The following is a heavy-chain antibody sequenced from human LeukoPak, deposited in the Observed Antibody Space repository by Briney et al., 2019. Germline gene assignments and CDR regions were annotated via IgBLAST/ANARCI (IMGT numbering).Heavy chain of an antibody. CDR2: IYYSGST. CDR1: GGSISSSSYY. Sequence: SETLSLTCIVSGGSISSSSYYWGWIRQPLGKGLEWIGSIYYSGSTYYNPSLKSRVTISVDTSKNQFSLKLSSVTAADTAVYYCASNTYYYDSSGYFSWGQGTLVTVSS. D-gene: IGHD3-22*01. CDR3: ASNTYYYDSSGYFS. J-gene: IGHJ5*02. V-gene: IGHV4-39*01.